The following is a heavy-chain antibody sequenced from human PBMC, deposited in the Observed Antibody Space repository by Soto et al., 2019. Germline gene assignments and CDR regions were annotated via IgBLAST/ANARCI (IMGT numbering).Heavy chain of an antibody. J-gene: IGHJ6*02. D-gene: IGHD2-15*01. V-gene: IGHV3-74*01. Sequence: DVQLVESGGGLVQPGGSLRLSCAASGFTFSSFWMHWVRQAPGKGLVWVSRINSDGSSTTYADSVKGRFTISRNNAKNTLYLQMNTLRAEDTAVYYCARDRDVVVVRATTPPPYYGMDVWGQGTTVTVSS. CDR1: GFTFSSFW. CDR3: ARDRDVVVVRATTPPPYYGMDV. CDR2: INSDGSST.